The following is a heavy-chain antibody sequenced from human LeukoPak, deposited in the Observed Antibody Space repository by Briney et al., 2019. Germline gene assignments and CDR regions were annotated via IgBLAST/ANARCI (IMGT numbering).Heavy chain of an antibody. CDR1: GYNFANYG. J-gene: IGHJ4*02. V-gene: IGHV1-18*01. CDR2: VSVYKGNT. D-gene: IGHD3-3*01. Sequence: GASVKVSCKASGYNFANYGMSWVRQAPGQGLEWMGWVSVYKGNTQYAQKFQDRVTMTTDTSRSTVYMELRGLESDDTAVYYCARDRSVNDHWGQGTLVTVSS. CDR3: ARDRSVNDH.